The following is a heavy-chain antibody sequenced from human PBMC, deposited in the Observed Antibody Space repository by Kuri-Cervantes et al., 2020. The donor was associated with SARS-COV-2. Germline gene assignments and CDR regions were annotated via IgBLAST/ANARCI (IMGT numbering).Heavy chain of an antibody. Sequence: GGSLRLSCAASGFTFSSYGMHWVRQAPGKGLEWVALIRFDGSNKYYADSVKGRFTISRDNSKNTLYLQMNSLRAEDTAVYYCANDRAAGAVELAPFDYWGQGTLVTVSS. CDR3: ANDRAAGAVELAPFDY. CDR2: IRFDGSNK. V-gene: IGHV3-30*02. J-gene: IGHJ4*02. D-gene: IGHD6-19*01. CDR1: GFTFSSYG.